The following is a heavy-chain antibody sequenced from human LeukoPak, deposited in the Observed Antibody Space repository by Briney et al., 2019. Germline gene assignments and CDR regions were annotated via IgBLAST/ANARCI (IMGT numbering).Heavy chain of an antibody. D-gene: IGHD3-22*01. V-gene: IGHV4-59*01. CDR1: GGSISSYY. J-gene: IGHJ4*02. CDR3: AGKYYYDSSGYYLDY. CDR2: IYYSGST. Sequence: ASETLSLTCTVSGGSISSYYWSWIRQPPGKGLEWIGYIYYSGSTNYNPSLKSRVTISVDTSKNRFSLKLSSVTAADTAVYYCAGKYYYDSSGYYLDYWGQGTLVTVSS.